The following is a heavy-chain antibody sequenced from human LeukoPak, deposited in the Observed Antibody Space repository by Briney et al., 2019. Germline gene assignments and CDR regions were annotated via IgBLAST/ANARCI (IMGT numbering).Heavy chain of an antibody. D-gene: IGHD6-19*01. CDR3: ARGRAVASDY. Sequence: SEALSLTCAVYGGSFSGFYWSWIRQPPGKGLEWIGEINHSGSTNYNPSLKSRLTISVDTSKNQFSLKLSSVTAADTAVYYCARGRAVASDYWGQGTLVTVSS. V-gene: IGHV4-34*01. J-gene: IGHJ4*02. CDR2: INHSGST. CDR1: GGSFSGFY.